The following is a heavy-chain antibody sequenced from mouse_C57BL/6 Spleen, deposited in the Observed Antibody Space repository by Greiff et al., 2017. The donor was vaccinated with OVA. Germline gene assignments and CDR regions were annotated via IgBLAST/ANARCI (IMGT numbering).Heavy chain of an antibody. CDR3: ARSYYYGSSTSELLFDY. CDR1: GYTFTDYY. CDR2: IYPGSGNT. Sequence: QVQLQQSGAELVRPGASVKLSCKASGYTFTDYYINWVQQRPGQGLEWIARIYPGSGNTYYNEKFKGKATLTAEKSSSTAYMQLSILTSEDSSVYFCARSYYYGSSTSELLFDYWGQGTTLTVSS. V-gene: IGHV1-76*01. D-gene: IGHD1-1*01. J-gene: IGHJ2*01.